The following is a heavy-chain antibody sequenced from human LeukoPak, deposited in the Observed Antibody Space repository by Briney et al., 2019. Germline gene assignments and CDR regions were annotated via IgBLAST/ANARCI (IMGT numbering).Heavy chain of an antibody. J-gene: IGHJ4*02. CDR2: INPSGGST. D-gene: IGHD3-22*01. CDR3: ARGGEGVHYYDSVGYY. V-gene: IGHV1-46*01. CDR1: GYTFTSYY. Sequence: ASVKVSCKASGYTFTSYYMHWVRQAPGQGLEWMGLINPSGGSTSYAQKFQGRVTMTRDTSTSTVYMELSSLRSEDTAVYYCARGGEGVHYYDSVGYYWGQGTLVTVSS.